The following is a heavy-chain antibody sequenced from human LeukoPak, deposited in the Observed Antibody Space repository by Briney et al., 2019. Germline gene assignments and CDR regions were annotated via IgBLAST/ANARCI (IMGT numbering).Heavy chain of an antibody. Sequence: SETLSLTCTVSGGSISSYYWSWIRQPPGKGLEWIGYIYYSGGTNYNPSLKSRVTISVDTSKNQFSLKLNSVTAADTAVYYCASIPPYGSGNYYYYAMDVWGQGTTVTVSS. CDR2: IYYSGGT. J-gene: IGHJ6*02. V-gene: IGHV4-59*01. CDR3: ASIPPYGSGNYYYYAMDV. D-gene: IGHD3-10*01. CDR1: GGSISSYY.